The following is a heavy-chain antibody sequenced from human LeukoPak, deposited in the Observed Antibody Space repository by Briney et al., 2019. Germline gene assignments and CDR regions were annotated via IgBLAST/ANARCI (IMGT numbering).Heavy chain of an antibody. CDR2: ISSSSSYI. CDR3: ASDITGTTDYFDY. D-gene: IGHD1-20*01. Sequence: PGRSLRLSCAASGFTFSSYSMNWVRQAPGKGLEWVSSISSSSSYIYYADSAKGRFTISRDNAKNSLYLQMNSLRAEDTAVYYCASDITGTTDYFDYWGQGTLVTVSS. CDR1: GFTFSSYS. V-gene: IGHV3-21*01. J-gene: IGHJ4*02.